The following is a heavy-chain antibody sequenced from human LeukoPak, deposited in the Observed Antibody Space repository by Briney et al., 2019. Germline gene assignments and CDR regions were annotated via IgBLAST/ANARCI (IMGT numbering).Heavy chain of an antibody. Sequence: PGGSLRLSCAASGFTFSSYAMSWVRQAPGKGLEWVSAISGSGGSTYYADSVKGRFTISRDNSKNTLYLQMNSLRAEDTAVYYCAKDGEFVVVAVAYCFDYWGQGTLVTVSS. CDR1: GFTFSSYA. D-gene: IGHD2-15*01. J-gene: IGHJ4*02. CDR2: ISGSGGST. CDR3: AKDGEFVVVAVAYCFDY. V-gene: IGHV3-23*01.